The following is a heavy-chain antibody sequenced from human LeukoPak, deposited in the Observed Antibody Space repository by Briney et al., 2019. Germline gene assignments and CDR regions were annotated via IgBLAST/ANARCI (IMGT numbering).Heavy chain of an antibody. J-gene: IGHJ4*02. CDR2: ISGGGGST. CDR1: GFTFSSYA. Sequence: GGSLRLSCAASGFTFSSYAMSWVRQAPGKGLEWVSAISGGGGSTYYADSVKGRFTISRDNSKNTLYLQMNSLRAEDTAVYYCAMGDCSSTSCYLGYWGQGTLVPVSS. D-gene: IGHD2-2*01. V-gene: IGHV3-23*01. CDR3: AMGDCSSTSCYLGY.